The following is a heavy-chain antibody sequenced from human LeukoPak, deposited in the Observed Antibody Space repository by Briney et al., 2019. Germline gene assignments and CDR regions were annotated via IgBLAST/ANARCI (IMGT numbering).Heavy chain of an antibody. CDR2: ISGSGGST. Sequence: GGSLRLSCAASGFTFSSYGMSWVRQAPGKGLEWVSAISGSGGSTYYADSVKGRFAISRDNSKNTLYLQMNSLRAEDTAVYYCARGALGYSYGFYYYYMDVWGKGTTVTISS. CDR1: GFTFSSYG. D-gene: IGHD5-18*01. CDR3: ARGALGYSYGFYYYYMDV. V-gene: IGHV3-23*01. J-gene: IGHJ6*03.